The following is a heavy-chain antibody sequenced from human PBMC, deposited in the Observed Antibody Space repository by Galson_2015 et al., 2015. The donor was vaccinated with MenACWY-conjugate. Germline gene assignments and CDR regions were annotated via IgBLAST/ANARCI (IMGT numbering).Heavy chain of an antibody. CDR1: GYPFSDYG. CDR3: VRDLRHCAIGGFFCTRNWFDT. CDR2: ISSYNGLT. Sequence: SVKVSCKASGYPFSDYGLSWVRQAPGQGLEWMAWISSYNGLTNYAQNFRGRVTLTTDTSTSTAYMELRSLRSDDTAIYFCVRDLRHCAIGGFFCTRNWFDTWGQGTQVTVSS. J-gene: IGHJ5*02. D-gene: IGHD2-8*01. V-gene: IGHV1-18*04.